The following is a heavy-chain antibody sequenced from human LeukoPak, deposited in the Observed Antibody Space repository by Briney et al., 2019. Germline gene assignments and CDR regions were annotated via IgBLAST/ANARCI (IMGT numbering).Heavy chain of an antibody. CDR1: GGSFSGYY. CDR3: AREGAAVYNWFDP. CDR2: INHSGST. D-gene: IGHD2-15*01. V-gene: IGHV4-34*01. Sequence: SETLSLTCAVYGGSFSGYYWSWIRQPPGKGLEWIGEINHSGSTNYNPSLKSRVTISVDTSKNQFSLKLSSVTAADTAVYYCAREGAAVYNWFDPWGQGTLVTVSS. J-gene: IGHJ5*02.